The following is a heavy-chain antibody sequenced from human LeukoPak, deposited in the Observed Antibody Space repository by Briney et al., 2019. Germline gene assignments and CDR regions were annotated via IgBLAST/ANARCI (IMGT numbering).Heavy chain of an antibody. CDR3: ARRYCSGGSCSFDP. Sequence: SETLSLTCTVSGGSISSYYWNWIRQPPGKGLEWIGYIYYSGSTNYNPSLKSRVTISVDTSKNQFSLKLSSVTAADTAVYYCARRYCSGGSCSFDPWGQGTLVTVSS. V-gene: IGHV4-59*01. D-gene: IGHD2-15*01. CDR2: IYYSGST. J-gene: IGHJ5*02. CDR1: GGSISSYY.